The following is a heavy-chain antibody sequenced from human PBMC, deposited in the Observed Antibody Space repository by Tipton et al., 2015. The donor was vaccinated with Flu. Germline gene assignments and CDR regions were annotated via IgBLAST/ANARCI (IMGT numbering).Heavy chain of an antibody. V-gene: IGHV3-21*01. Sequence: SLRLSCAASGFTFSSYSMNWVRQAPGKGLEWVSSISSSSSYIYYADSVKGRFTISRDNAKNSLYLQMNSLRAEDTAVYYCARGIQLWLVDYYGMDVWGQGTTVTVSS. J-gene: IGHJ6*02. D-gene: IGHD5-18*01. CDR3: ARGIQLWLVDYYGMDV. CDR2: ISSSSSYI. CDR1: GFTFSSYS.